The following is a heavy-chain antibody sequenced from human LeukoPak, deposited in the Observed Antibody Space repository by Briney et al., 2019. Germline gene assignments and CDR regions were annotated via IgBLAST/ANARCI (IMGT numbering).Heavy chain of an antibody. CDR2: IHYSGST. V-gene: IGHV4-59*01. CDR1: GGSISSYY. J-gene: IGHJ6*02. CDR3: ARADDDYGDYNYYYGMDV. Sequence: SETLSLTCTVSGGSISSYYWSWIRQPPGKGLEWIGYIHYSGSTNYNSSLTSRVTISVDTSKNQFSLKLTSVSAADTAVYYCARADDDYGDYNYYYGMDVWGQGTTVTVSS. D-gene: IGHD4-17*01.